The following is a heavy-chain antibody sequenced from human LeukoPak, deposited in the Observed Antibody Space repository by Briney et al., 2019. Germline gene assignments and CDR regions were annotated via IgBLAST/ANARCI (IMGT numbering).Heavy chain of an antibody. CDR1: GYTFTGYY. CDR2: INPNSADT. D-gene: IGHD3-3*01. Sequence: GASVKVSCKASGYTFTGYYMHWVRQAPGQGLEWMGWINPNSADTKYAQKFQGRVTMTRDTSISTTYMELSRLRSDDTAVYYCAGNDFWSGYPGSYMDVWGKGTTVTVSS. V-gene: IGHV1-2*02. J-gene: IGHJ6*03. CDR3: AGNDFWSGYPGSYMDV.